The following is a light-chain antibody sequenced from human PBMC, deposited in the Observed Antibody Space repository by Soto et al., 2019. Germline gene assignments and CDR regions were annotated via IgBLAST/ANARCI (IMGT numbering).Light chain of an antibody. CDR3: SSYTSSSTLA. Sequence: QSALTQPASVSGSPGQSITISCTGTSSDIGGYNYVSWYQQHPGKAPKLMIYDVSNRPSGVSNRFSGSKSDNTASLTISGLQAEDEADYYCSSYTSSSTLAFAGGTKLTVL. J-gene: IGLJ2*01. CDR1: SSDIGGYNY. V-gene: IGLV2-14*03. CDR2: DVS.